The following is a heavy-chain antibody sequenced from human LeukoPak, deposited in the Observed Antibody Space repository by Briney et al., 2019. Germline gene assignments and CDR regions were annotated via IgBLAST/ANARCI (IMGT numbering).Heavy chain of an antibody. CDR1: GGSFSGYY. V-gene: IGHV4-34*01. D-gene: IGHD3-10*01. Sequence: SETLSLTCAVYGGSFSGYYWSWIRQPPGKGLEWIGEINHSGSTNYNPSLKSRVTISVDTSKNQFSLKLNSVTTADTAVYYCARLFYDSGSGTTPHFDSWGQGSLVTVSS. J-gene: IGHJ4*02. CDR2: INHSGST. CDR3: ARLFYDSGSGTTPHFDS.